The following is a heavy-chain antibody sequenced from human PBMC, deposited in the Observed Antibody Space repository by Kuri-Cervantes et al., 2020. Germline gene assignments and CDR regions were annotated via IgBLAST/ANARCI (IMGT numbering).Heavy chain of an antibody. V-gene: IGHV3-15*01. CDR3: VGGAYSYGYSVS. Sequence: GGSLRLSCAASGFTFNNAWMSWVRQAPGKGLEWVGWIKNIRDGGTTDYAAPVRGRFIISRDNARNSLYLQMNSLRDEDTAVYYCVGGAYSYGYSVSWGQGTLVTVSS. CDR2: IKNIRDGGTT. J-gene: IGHJ5*02. D-gene: IGHD5-18*01. CDR1: GFTFNNAW.